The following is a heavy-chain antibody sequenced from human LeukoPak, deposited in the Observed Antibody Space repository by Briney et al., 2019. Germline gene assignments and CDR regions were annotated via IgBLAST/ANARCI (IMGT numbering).Heavy chain of an antibody. CDR2: IYYSGST. D-gene: IGHD1-14*01. J-gene: IGHJ4*02. V-gene: IGHV4-31*03. CDR1: GGSISSGGYY. CDR3: ASSTGDYFDY. Sequence: SQTLSLTCTVSGGSISSGGYYWSWLRQHPGKGLEWIGYIYYSGSTYYNPSLKSRVTISVDTSKNQFSLKLSSVTAADTAVYYCASSTGDYFDYWGQGTLVTVSS.